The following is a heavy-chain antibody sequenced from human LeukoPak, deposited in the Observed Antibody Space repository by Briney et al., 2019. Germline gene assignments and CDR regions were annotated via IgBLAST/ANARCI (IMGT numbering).Heavy chain of an antibody. CDR3: TTAPAAYTFDY. CDR2: IKSRTDGGTT. D-gene: IGHD2-2*01. Sequence: GGSLSLSCAASGFTFSNAWMSWVRQAPGKGLEWVGRIKSRTDGGTTEYAAPVKGRFTISRDDSKNTLYLQMNSLKTEDTAVYYCTTAPAAYTFDYWGQGTLVTVSS. J-gene: IGHJ4*02. CDR1: GFTFSNAW. V-gene: IGHV3-15*01.